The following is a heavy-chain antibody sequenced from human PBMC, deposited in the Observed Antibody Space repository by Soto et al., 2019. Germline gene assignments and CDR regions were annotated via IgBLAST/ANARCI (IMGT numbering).Heavy chain of an antibody. V-gene: IGHV3-23*01. Sequence: PGGSLILSCAASGLTFSSYAMNWFRQAPGKGLEWVSSISANGRNTYYADSVKGRFTISRDRSKNTLYLQLDSLRVEDTAIYYCARDPAGDIVTSLIPFDLWGQGTQVTVSS. CDR1: GLTFSSYA. CDR2: ISANGRNT. D-gene: IGHD3-9*01. J-gene: IGHJ4*02. CDR3: ARDPAGDIVTSLIPFDL.